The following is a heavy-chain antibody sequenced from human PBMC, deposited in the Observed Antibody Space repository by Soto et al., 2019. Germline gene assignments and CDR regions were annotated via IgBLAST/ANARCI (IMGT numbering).Heavy chain of an antibody. CDR3: SRVLGDWFAAFDI. J-gene: IGHJ3*02. CDR2: VIPIFGTA. D-gene: IGHD3-9*01. CDR1: GGTFSSYA. V-gene: IGHV1-69*01. Sequence: QVQLVQSGAEVKKPGSSVKVSCKASGGTFSSYAISWVRQAPGQGLEWMGGVIPIFGTANYAQKFQGRVTITADESTSSAYMELSSLRSEDTAVYYCSRVLGDWFAAFDIWGQGTMVTVSS.